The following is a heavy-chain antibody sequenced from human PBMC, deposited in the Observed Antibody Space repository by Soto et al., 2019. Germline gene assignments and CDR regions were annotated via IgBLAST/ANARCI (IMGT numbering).Heavy chain of an antibody. J-gene: IGHJ5*02. CDR1: GGTFSSYT. Sequence: SVKVSCKASGGTFSSYTISWVRQAPGQGLEWMGRIIPILGIANYAQKFQGRVTITADKSTSAAYMELSSLRSEDTAVYYCARGHGYCSGGSCYGKNWFDPWGQGTLVTVSS. CDR2: IIPILGIA. D-gene: IGHD2-15*01. CDR3: ARGHGYCSGGSCYGKNWFDP. V-gene: IGHV1-69*02.